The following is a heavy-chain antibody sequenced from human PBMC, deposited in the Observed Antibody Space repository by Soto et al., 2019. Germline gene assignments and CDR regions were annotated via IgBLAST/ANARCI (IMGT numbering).Heavy chain of an antibody. CDR3: AKDAPTLVVPAAITNWFDP. Sequence: GGSLRLSCAASGFTFSSYAMSWVRQAPGKGLEWVSAISGSGGSTYYADSVKGRFTISRDNSKNTLYLQMNSLRAEDTAVYYCAKDAPTLVVPAAITNWFDPWGKGTLVTVSS. J-gene: IGHJ5*02. V-gene: IGHV3-23*01. D-gene: IGHD2-2*01. CDR1: GFTFSSYA. CDR2: ISGSGGST.